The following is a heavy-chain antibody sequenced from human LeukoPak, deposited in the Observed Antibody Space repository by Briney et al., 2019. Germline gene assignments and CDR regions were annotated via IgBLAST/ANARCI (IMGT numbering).Heavy chain of an antibody. V-gene: IGHV3-23*01. CDR3: AFGRDGYTGRY. CDR1: GFTFRNYA. CDR2: ISGSGGST. D-gene: IGHD5-24*01. J-gene: IGHJ4*02. Sequence: GGSLRLSCAASGFTFRNYAMSWVRQAPGKGLEWVSTISGSGGSTYYVDSVKGRFTISRDNAKNSLYLQMNSLRDEDTAVYYCAFGRDGYTGRYWGQGTLVTVSS.